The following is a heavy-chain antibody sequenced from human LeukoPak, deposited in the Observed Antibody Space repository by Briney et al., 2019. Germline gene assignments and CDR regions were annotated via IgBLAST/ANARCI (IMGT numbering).Heavy chain of an antibody. D-gene: IGHD3-16*02. V-gene: IGHV1-2*04. CDR2: INPNSGGT. CDR1: GYTFTVYY. CDR3: ARELMITFGGVIVPRPSDAFDI. J-gene: IGHJ3*02. Sequence: ASVKVSCKASGYTFTVYYMHWVRQAPGQGLEWMGWINPNSGGTNYAQKFQGWVTMTRDTSISTAYMELSRLRSDDTAVYYCARELMITFGGVIVPRPSDAFDIWGQGTMVTVSS.